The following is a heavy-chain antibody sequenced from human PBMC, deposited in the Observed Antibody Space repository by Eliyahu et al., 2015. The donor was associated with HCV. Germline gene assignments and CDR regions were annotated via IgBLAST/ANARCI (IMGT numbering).Heavy chain of an antibody. CDR3: AKEAPYGSGSQKRPLDH. V-gene: IGHV3-30*02. Sequence: SFGMHWVRQAPGKGLEWVTFIRYDGNDKSYAASVQGRFTISRDNSNNMVYLQMNSLRPDDTAVYYCAKEAPYGSGSQKRPLDHWGQGTLVTVSS. CDR1: SFG. CDR2: IRYDGNDK. D-gene: IGHD3-10*01. J-gene: IGHJ4*02.